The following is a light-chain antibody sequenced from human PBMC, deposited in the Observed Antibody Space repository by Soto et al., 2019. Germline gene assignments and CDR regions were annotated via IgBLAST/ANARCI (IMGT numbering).Light chain of an antibody. Sequence: EIVLTQSPGTLSLSPGERATLSFRASQSVSSSYLAWYQQKPGQAPRLLIFGAFNRATGMPDRFSGSGSGTDFTLTISRLEPEDFAVYYCQQYGSSPVTFGQGTKVDIK. CDR1: QSVSSSY. CDR2: GAF. J-gene: IGKJ1*01. V-gene: IGKV3-20*01. CDR3: QQYGSSPVT.